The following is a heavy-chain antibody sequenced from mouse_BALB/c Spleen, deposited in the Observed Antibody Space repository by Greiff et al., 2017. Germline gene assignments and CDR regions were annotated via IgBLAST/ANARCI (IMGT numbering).Heavy chain of an antibody. J-gene: IGHJ4*01. CDR2: IYPGDGDT. Sequence: VQVVESGAELVRPGSSVKISCKASGYAFSSYWMNWVKQRPGQGLEWIGQIYPGDGDTNYNGKFKGKATLTADKSSSTAYMQLSSLTSEDSAVYFCARYDGYYGFYAMDYWGQGTSVTVSS. D-gene: IGHD2-3*01. CDR3: ARYDGYYGFYAMDY. CDR1: GYAFSSYW. V-gene: IGHV1-80*01.